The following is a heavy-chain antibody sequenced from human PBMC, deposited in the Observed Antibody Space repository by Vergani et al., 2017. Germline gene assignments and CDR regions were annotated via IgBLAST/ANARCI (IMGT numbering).Heavy chain of an antibody. V-gene: IGHV3-7*03. CDR1: GSPFSSFG. CDR3: AGTLSTAMVPYYFDY. J-gene: IGHJ4*02. CDR2: IKQEGREK. D-gene: IGHD5-18*01. Sequence: EVQLVESGGGLVQPGGSLRLSCAPSGSPFSSFGMSWVRQAPGKGLEGGANIKQEGREKYYVYSVRGRFTISRDNAKNSLYLQMNSLRAEDTAVYYCAGTLSTAMVPYYFDYWGQGTLVTVSS.